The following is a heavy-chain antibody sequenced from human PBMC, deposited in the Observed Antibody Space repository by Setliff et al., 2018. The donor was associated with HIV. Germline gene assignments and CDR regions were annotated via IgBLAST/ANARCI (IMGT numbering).Heavy chain of an antibody. CDR1: GDSISSDNYY. D-gene: IGHD5-12*01. CDR2: IYTSGST. Sequence: SETLSLTCTVSGDSISSDNYYWSWIRQPAGKGLEWIGLIYTSGSTNYNPSLKSRVTVSVDTSKNQFSLKLSSVTAADTAVYYCARDHIVATIRDYYYGMDVWGQGTTVTVSS. J-gene: IGHJ6*02. CDR3: ARDHIVATIRDYYYGMDV. V-gene: IGHV4-61*02.